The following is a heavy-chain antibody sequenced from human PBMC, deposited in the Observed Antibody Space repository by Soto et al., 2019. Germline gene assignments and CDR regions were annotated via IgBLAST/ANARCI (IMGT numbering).Heavy chain of an antibody. CDR3: ARVPSPIAAAGKFDY. Sequence: GGSLRLSCAASGFTFSSYSMNWVRQAPGKGLEWVSSISSSSSYIYYADSVKGRFTISRDNAKNSLYLQMNSLRAEDTAVYYCARVPSPIAAAGKFDYWGQGTLVTVSS. V-gene: IGHV3-21*01. CDR1: GFTFSSYS. CDR2: ISSSSSYI. J-gene: IGHJ4*02. D-gene: IGHD6-13*01.